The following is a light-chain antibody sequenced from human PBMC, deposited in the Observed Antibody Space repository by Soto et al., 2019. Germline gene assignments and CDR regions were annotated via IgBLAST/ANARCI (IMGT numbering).Light chain of an antibody. V-gene: IGKV3-11*01. CDR1: QSVSSN. Sequence: ETVLTQSPGTLSLSPGERATLSCRASQSVSSNLAWYLQKPGQAPRLLIYGASTRATGIPDRISGSGSETDFALTISSLEPEDFAVYYCQQRSNWPRTFGQGTKVDIK. CDR3: QQRSNWPRT. J-gene: IGKJ1*01. CDR2: GAS.